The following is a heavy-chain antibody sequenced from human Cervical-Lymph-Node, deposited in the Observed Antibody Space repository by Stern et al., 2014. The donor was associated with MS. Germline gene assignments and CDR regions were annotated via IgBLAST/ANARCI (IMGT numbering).Heavy chain of an antibody. CDR2: IYLGDEK. V-gene: IGHV2-5*02. CDR1: GFSLSTSGLG. CDR3: AHVGFSRGYSFGVFDY. D-gene: IGHD5-18*01. Sequence: QVTLRESGPTLVKPTQTLTLTCTFSGFSLSTSGLGVAWLRQPPGQALEWLALIYLGDEKRYTPTLKSRITVMKGTSSNQVVRTMTNMDPVDTATYYCAHVGFSRGYSFGVFDYWGQGSLVTVSS. J-gene: IGHJ4*02.